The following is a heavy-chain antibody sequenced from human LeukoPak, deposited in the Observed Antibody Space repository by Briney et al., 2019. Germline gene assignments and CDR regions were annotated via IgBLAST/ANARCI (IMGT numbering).Heavy chain of an antibody. CDR1: GFTVSSNY. CDR3: ARGNVDTAMVRGYYYYYYMDV. Sequence: PVGSLRLSCAASGFTVSSNYMSWVRQAPGKGLEWVSVIYSGGSTYYADSVKGRFTISRDNSKNTLYLQMNSLRAEDTAVNYCARGNVDTAMVRGYYYYYYMDVWGKGTTVTVSS. J-gene: IGHJ6*03. D-gene: IGHD5-18*01. CDR2: IYSGGST. V-gene: IGHV3-53*01.